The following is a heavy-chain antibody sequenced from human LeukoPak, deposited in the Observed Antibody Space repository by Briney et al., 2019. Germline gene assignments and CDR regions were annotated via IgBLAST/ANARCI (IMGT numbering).Heavy chain of an antibody. Sequence: GGSLRLSCAASGFTFSSYWMSWVRQAPGKGLEWVSSISSSSSYIYYADSVKGRFTISRDNAKNSLYLQMNSLRAEDTAVYYCARDRQTVGYFDLWGRGTLVTVSS. CDR1: GFTFSSYW. D-gene: IGHD4-11*01. CDR2: ISSSSSYI. V-gene: IGHV3-21*01. CDR3: ARDRQTVGYFDL. J-gene: IGHJ2*01.